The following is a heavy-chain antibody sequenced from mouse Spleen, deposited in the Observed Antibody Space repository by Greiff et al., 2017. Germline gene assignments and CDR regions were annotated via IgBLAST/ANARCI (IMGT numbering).Heavy chain of an antibody. J-gene: IGHJ4*01. Sequence: VKLMESGPGLVQPSQSLSITCTVSGFSLTSYGVHWVRQSPGKGLEWLGVIWSGGSTDYNAAFISRLSISKDNSKSQVFFKMNSLQADDTAIYYCARKIYYGNWDAMDYWGQGTSVTVSS. CDR2: IWSGGST. D-gene: IGHD2-1*01. V-gene: IGHV2-4-1*01. CDR3: ARKIYYGNWDAMDY. CDR1: GFSLTSYG.